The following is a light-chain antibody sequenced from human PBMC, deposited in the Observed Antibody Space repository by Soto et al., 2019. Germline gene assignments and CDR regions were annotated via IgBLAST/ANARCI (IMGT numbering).Light chain of an antibody. V-gene: IGKV1-5*03. Sequence: DIQMTQSPSTLSASVGDRVTITCRASQSISSWLAWYQQKPGKAPKLLIYKASSLQSGVPSRFSGSGSGKEFTLTLTSLQPDDFATYYCQQYNTFPRTFGQGTKVEIK. CDR1: QSISSW. J-gene: IGKJ1*01. CDR2: KAS. CDR3: QQYNTFPRT.